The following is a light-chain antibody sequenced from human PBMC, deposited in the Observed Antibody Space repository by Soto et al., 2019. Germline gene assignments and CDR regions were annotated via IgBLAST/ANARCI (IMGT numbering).Light chain of an antibody. CDR3: QQYYDSWT. J-gene: IGKJ1*01. V-gene: IGKV4-1*01. CDR2: WAS. CDR1: RSLLKSTNNKDH. Sequence: VVIQCPHSLAVSLGETATISSRSSRSLLKSTNNKDHLAWYQQKPGQPPRLLIHWASTRESGVPARFSGSGSGTDFTLTISSLQAEDVAVYYCQQYYDSWTFGQGTKVEVK.